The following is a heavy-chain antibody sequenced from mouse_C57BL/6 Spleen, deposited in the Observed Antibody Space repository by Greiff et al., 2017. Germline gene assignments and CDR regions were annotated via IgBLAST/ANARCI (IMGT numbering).Heavy chain of an antibody. V-gene: IGHV1-42*01. CDR3: TRSYYYGSHYCDY. Sequence: VQLKESGPELVKPGASVKISCKASGYSFTGYYMNWVKQSPEKSLEWIGEINPSTGGTTYNQKFKAQATLTVDKSSSTAYMQLKSLTSEDSAVYYCTRSYYYGSHYCDYWGQGTTRTVSS. D-gene: IGHD1-1*01. CDR1: GYSFTGYY. CDR2: INPSTGGT. J-gene: IGHJ2*01.